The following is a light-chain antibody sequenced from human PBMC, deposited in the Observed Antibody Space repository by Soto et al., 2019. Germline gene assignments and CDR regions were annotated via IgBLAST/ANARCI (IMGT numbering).Light chain of an antibody. Sequence: QSVLTQAASVSGSPGQSITVACTGASSDVGSYNLVSWYQQHPGKAPKLMIYEGSKRPSGVSNRFSGSKSGNTASLTISGLQAEDEADYYCCSYAGSSTFVFGTGT. CDR1: SSDVGSYNL. J-gene: IGLJ1*01. V-gene: IGLV2-23*01. CDR2: EGS. CDR3: CSYAGSSTFV.